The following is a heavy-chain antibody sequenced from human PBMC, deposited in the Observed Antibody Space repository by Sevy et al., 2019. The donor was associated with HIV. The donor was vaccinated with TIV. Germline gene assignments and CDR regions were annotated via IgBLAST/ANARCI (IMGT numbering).Heavy chain of an antibody. CDR3: ASGTGV. V-gene: IGHV1-46*01. CDR2: IIPSGGST. D-gene: IGHD1-26*01. J-gene: IGHJ4*02. Sequence: ASVKVSCKASGYTFTTYYVHWERQAPGQGLEWMGIIIPSGGSTTYAQKFQGRVTMTRDTSTSTVYMELSSLISDDTAVYYCASGTGVWGQGTLVTVSS. CDR1: GYTFTTYY.